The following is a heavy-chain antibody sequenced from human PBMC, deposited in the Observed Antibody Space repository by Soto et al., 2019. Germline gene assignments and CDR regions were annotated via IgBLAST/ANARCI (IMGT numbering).Heavy chain of an antibody. CDR1: GYTFTGYY. Sequence: GASVKVSCKASGYTFTGYYMHWVRQAPGQGLEWMGWISPNSGGTNYAQKFQGWVTMTRDTSISTAYMELSRLRSDDTAVYYCARGASIVVVPAVYQGAFDIWGQGTMVTVSS. CDR2: ISPNSGGT. J-gene: IGHJ3*02. V-gene: IGHV1-2*04. D-gene: IGHD2-2*01. CDR3: ARGASIVVVPAVYQGAFDI.